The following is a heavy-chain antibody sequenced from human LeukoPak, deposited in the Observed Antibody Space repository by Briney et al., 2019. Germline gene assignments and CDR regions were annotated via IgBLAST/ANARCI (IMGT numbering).Heavy chain of an antibody. CDR1: GFTFSSYA. J-gene: IGHJ4*02. D-gene: IGHD3-22*01. CDR3: AKEGDYYDSSGYYYPLIDY. Sequence: GGSLRLSCAASGFTFSSYAMSWVRQAPGKGLEWVSAISGSGGSTYYADSVKGRFTISRDNSKNTLCLQMNSLRAEDTAVYYRAKEGDYYDSSGYYYPLIDYWGQGTLVTVSS. CDR2: ISGSGGST. V-gene: IGHV3-23*01.